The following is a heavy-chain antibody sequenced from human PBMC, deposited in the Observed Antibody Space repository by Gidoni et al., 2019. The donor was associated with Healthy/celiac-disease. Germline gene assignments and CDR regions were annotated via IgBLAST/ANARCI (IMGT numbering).Heavy chain of an antibody. V-gene: IGHV4-39*01. CDR2: IYYSGST. CDR1: GGSLSSISNY. Sequence: QLQLQVSRPGLVKPSDTLSLTCTFAGGSLSSISNYWGWIRRPPGNGLEWIGSIYYSGSTYYNPSLKSRVTVSVDTSKNQFSLKLSSVTAADTAVYYCGRSTVTRGGAGFAFDIWGQGTMVTVSS. J-gene: IGHJ3*02. D-gene: IGHD4-17*01. CDR3: GRSTVTRGGAGFAFDI.